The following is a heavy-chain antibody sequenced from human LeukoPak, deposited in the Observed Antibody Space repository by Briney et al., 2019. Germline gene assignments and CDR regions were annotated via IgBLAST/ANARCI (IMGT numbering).Heavy chain of an antibody. Sequence: SETLSLTRTVSGGSISSSSYYWGWIRQPPGKGLEWIGSIYYSGSTYYNPSLKSRVTISVDTSKNQFSLKLSSVTAADTAVYYCARARRVGGYKDYYYYMDVWGKGTTVTVSS. CDR3: ARARRVGGYKDYYYYMDV. V-gene: IGHV4-39*07. D-gene: IGHD5-24*01. CDR2: IYYSGST. J-gene: IGHJ6*03. CDR1: GGSISSSSYY.